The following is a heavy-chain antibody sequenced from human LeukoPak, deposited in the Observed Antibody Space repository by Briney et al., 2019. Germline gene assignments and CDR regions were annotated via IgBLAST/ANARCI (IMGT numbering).Heavy chain of an antibody. CDR3: ARVTLGFGRYFDL. V-gene: IGHV3-21*04. Sequence: GGSLRLSCAASGLTFSSYSMNWVRQAPGKGLEWVSSISSSSSYIYYADSVKGRFTISRDSAKNSLYLQMNSLRAEDTALYYCARVTLGFGRYFDLWGRGTLVTVSS. CDR2: ISSSSSYI. J-gene: IGHJ2*01. CDR1: GLTFSSYS. D-gene: IGHD3-10*01.